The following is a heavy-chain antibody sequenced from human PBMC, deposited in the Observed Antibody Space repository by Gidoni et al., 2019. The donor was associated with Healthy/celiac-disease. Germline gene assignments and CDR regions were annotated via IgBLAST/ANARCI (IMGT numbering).Heavy chain of an antibody. Sequence: EVQLVESGGGLVKPGGSLRLSGAASGVTFSRYSMNRVRQAPGKGLEWVSSISSSSSYIYYADSVKGRFTISRDNAKNSLYPQMNSLRVEDTAVYYCARGGYSSSWYYFDYWGQGTLVTVSS. CDR2: ISSSSSYI. V-gene: IGHV3-21*01. J-gene: IGHJ4*02. CDR1: GVTFSRYS. D-gene: IGHD6-13*01. CDR3: ARGGYSSSWYYFDY.